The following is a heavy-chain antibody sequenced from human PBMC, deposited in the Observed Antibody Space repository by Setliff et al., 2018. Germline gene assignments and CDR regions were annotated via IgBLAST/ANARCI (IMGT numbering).Heavy chain of an antibody. CDR2: IYPGDSDT. CDR1: GYKFNSHW. V-gene: IGHV5-51*01. Sequence: GESLKISCKGSGYKFNSHWIGWVRQMPGKGLEWMGIIYPGDSDTRYSPSFQGQVTMSADKSISTAYLQWSSLKASDTAIYYCAIIDDAIMDLDYWGQGTLVTVSS. D-gene: IGHD3-16*01. CDR3: AIIDDAIMDLDY. J-gene: IGHJ4*02.